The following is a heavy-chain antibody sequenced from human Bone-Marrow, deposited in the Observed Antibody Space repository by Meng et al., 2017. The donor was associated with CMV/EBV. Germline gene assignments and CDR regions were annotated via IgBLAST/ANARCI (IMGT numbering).Heavy chain of an antibody. D-gene: IGHD3-3*01. Sequence: GGSLRLSCAASGFTFSSYSINWVRQAPGQGLEWVSSISSSSSYIYYADSVKGRFTISRDNAKNSLYRQMNSLRAEDTAVYYCASLGLRFLEWLPLDYCGQGTLVTVSS. V-gene: IGHV3-21*01. J-gene: IGHJ4*02. CDR2: ISSSSSYI. CDR1: GFTFSSYS. CDR3: ASLGLRFLEWLPLDY.